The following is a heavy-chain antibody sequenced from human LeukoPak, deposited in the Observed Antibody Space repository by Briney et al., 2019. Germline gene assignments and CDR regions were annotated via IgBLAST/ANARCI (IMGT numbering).Heavy chain of an antibody. V-gene: IGHV4-39*01. D-gene: IGHD2-15*01. J-gene: IGHJ4*02. Sequence: SETPSLTCTVSGGSISSSSYYWGWIRQPPGKGLEWIGSIYYSGSTYYNPSLKSRVTKSVDTSKNQFSLKLSSVTAADTAVYYCARQRLPPYCSGGSCYPDNYFDYWGQGTLVTVSS. CDR3: ARQRLPPYCSGGSCYPDNYFDY. CDR2: IYYSGST. CDR1: GGSISSSSYY.